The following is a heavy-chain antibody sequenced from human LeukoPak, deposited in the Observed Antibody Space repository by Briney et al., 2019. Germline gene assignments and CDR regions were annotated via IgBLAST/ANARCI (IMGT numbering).Heavy chain of an antibody. D-gene: IGHD3-10*01. CDR2: IYYSGST. Sequence: SETLSLTCTVSGGSISSYYWNWIRQPPGKGLEWIGYIYYSGSTNYNPSLKSRVTISVDTSKNQFSLKLSSVTAADTAVYYCARRGGTMEHFDYWGQGTLVTVSS. V-gene: IGHV4-59*01. CDR1: GGSISSYY. CDR3: ARRGGTMEHFDY. J-gene: IGHJ4*02.